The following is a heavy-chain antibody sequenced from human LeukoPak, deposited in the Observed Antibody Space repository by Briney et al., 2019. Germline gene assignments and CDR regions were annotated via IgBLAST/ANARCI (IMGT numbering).Heavy chain of an antibody. Sequence: ASVKVSCKASGYTFTGYHLHWVRQAPGQGLEWMGRINPDRGATDYSQKFQGRVTMAGDTSISTAYMELSRLRSDDTAVYYCARKDGYYYDSSGEWFDPWGQGTLVTVSS. V-gene: IGHV1-2*06. J-gene: IGHJ5*02. CDR3: ARKDGYYYDSSGEWFDP. CDR1: GYTFTGYH. CDR2: INPDRGAT. D-gene: IGHD3-22*01.